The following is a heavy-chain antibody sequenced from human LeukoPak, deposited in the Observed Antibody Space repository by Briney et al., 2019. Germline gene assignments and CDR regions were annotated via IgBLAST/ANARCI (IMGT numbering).Heavy chain of an antibody. J-gene: IGHJ4*02. V-gene: IGHV1-2*02. CDR2: INPNSGGT. D-gene: IGHD1-26*01. Sequence: ASVKVSCKASGYTFTGYYMHWVRQAPGQGLEWMGWINPNSGGTNYAQKFQGRVTMTRDTSIGTAYMELSRLRSDDTAVYYCARDGSGSSIFHIDYWGQGTLVTVSS. CDR1: GYTFTGYY. CDR3: ARDGSGSSIFHIDY.